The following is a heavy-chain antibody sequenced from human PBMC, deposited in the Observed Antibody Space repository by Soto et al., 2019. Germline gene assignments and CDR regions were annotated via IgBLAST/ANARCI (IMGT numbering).Heavy chain of an antibody. CDR3: ARGTGIAVAAPSDY. D-gene: IGHD6-19*01. CDR1: GYTFTGYY. J-gene: IGHJ4*02. CDR2: INPNSGGT. V-gene: IGHV1-2*02. Sequence: ASVKVSCKASGYTFTGYYMHWVRQAPGQGLEWMGWINPNSGGTNYAQKFQGRVTMTRDTSISTAYMKLSRLRSDDTAVYYCARGTGIAVAAPSDYWGQGTLVTVSS.